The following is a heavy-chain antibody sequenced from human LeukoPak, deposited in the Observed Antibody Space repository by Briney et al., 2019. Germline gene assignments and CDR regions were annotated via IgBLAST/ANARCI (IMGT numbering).Heavy chain of an antibody. CDR3: AREPNGHYDSSGYPDY. Sequence: ASVKVSCKASGYTFTSYAMNWVRQAPGQGLEWIGWINTNTGNPTYAQGFTGRFVFSLDTSVSTAYLQISSLKAEDTAVYYCAREPNGHYDSSGYPDYWGQGTLVTVSS. CDR2: INTNTGNP. D-gene: IGHD3-22*01. CDR1: GYTFTSYA. J-gene: IGHJ4*02. V-gene: IGHV7-4-1*02.